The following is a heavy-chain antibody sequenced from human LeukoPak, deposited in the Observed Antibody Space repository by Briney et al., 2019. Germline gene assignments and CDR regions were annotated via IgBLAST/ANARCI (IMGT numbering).Heavy chain of an antibody. CDR3: ARGTTNYYYYMDV. J-gene: IGHJ6*03. CDR1: GFTFSSYA. CDR2: ISGSGGST. Sequence: GGSLRLSCAASGFTFSSYAMSWVRQAPGKGLEWVSAISGSGGSTYYADSVKGRFTISRDNSKNTLYLQMNSLRADDSALYYCARGTTNYYYYMDVWGKGTTVTVSS. D-gene: IGHD2/OR15-2a*01. V-gene: IGHV3-23*01.